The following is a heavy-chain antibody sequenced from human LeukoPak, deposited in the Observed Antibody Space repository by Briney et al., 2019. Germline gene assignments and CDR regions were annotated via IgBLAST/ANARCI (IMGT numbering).Heavy chain of an antibody. V-gene: IGHV3-43*02. CDR1: GFTLDAFA. D-gene: IGHD1-26*01. Sequence: PGGSLSLSCAASGFTLDAFAMHWVRQAPGKGLEWVSLIDKDGRKTYYADSVKGRFTISRDNSKNSLYLQMNSLRTEDTALYYCATWAFYHSLDVWGRGATVIVSS. CDR3: ATWAFYHSLDV. CDR2: IDKDGRKT. J-gene: IGHJ6*02.